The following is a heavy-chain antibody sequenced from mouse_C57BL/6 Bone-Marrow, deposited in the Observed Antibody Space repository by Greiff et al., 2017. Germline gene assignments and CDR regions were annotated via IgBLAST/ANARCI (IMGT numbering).Heavy chain of an antibody. CDR2: IDPSDSYT. Sequence: QVQLQQPGAELVRPGTSVKLSCKASGYTFTSYWMHWVKQRPGQGLEWIGVIDPSDSYTNYNQKFKGKATLTVDTSSSTAYMQLSRLTSEDSAVYYCARENYYGYDGVAYWGQGTLVTVSA. D-gene: IGHD2-2*01. V-gene: IGHV1-59*01. J-gene: IGHJ3*01. CDR3: ARENYYGYDGVAY. CDR1: GYTFTSYW.